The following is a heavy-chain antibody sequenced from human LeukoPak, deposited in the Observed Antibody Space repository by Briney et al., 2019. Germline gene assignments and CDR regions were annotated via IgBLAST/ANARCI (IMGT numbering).Heavy chain of an antibody. CDR2: IVVGSGNT. V-gene: IGHV1-58*01. D-gene: IGHD3-10*01. CDR3: AAAGLWFGEYYYYGMDV. Sequence: SVNVSCKASGFTFTSSAVQWVRQARGQRLEWIGWIVVGSGNTNYAQKFQERVTITRDMSSSTAYMELSSLRSEDTAVYYCAAAGLWFGEYYYYGMDVWGQGTTVTVSS. J-gene: IGHJ6*02. CDR1: GFTFTSSA.